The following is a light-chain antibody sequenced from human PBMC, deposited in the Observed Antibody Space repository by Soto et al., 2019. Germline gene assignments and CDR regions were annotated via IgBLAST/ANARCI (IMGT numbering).Light chain of an antibody. CDR1: QSVSSSD. CDR2: GAS. CDR3: KLYGRSPLCT. Sequence: EIVLTQSPGTLSLSPGERATLSCRASQSVSSSDLAWYHQKPGQAPRLLIYGASSRATGIPDRFSGSGSGTDFNLTISRLEPEDFAVYCCKLYGRSPLCTFGPGPKVDIK. J-gene: IGKJ3*01. V-gene: IGKV3-20*01.